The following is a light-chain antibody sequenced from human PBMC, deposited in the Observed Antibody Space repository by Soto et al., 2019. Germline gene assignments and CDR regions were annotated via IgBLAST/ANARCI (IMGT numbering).Light chain of an antibody. CDR2: GTS. J-gene: IGKJ1*01. Sequence: EIVLTQSPGTLSLSPGERATLSCRASQSVSSKYLAWYQQKPGQAPRVLIYGTSIRASGVPERFSGSGSGTDFTLTISSLELEDFAVYYCQQRSDWGTFGQGTKVDIK. V-gene: IGKV3D-20*02. CDR3: QQRSDWGT. CDR1: QSVSSKY.